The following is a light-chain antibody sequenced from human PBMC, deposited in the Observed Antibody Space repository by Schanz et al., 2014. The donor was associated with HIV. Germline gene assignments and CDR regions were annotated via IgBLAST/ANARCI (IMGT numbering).Light chain of an antibody. CDR2: DNT. V-gene: IGLV1-40*01. Sequence: QSVLAQPPSVSGAPGQRVTISCTGSSSNIGADYDVHWYQLLPGIAPKLLIFDNTHRPSGVPDRISGSRSATSASLAITGLQAEDEADYYCAAWDDSLNGVVFGGGTKLTVL. CDR3: AAWDDSLNGVV. J-gene: IGLJ2*01. CDR1: SSNIGADYD.